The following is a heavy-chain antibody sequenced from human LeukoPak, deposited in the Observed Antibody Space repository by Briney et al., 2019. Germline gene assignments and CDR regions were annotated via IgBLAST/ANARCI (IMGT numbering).Heavy chain of an antibody. CDR1: GFTFSSYS. V-gene: IGHV3-48*04. D-gene: IGHD2-2*01. J-gene: IGHJ4*02. CDR3: ARDLLNDEGSSYFFDQ. Sequence: GGSLRLSCAASGFTFSSYSMNWVRQAPGKGLEWVSYISKSSDRIYHADSVKGRFTISRDNAKNSLYLQMDSLRAEDAAVYYCARDLLNDEGSSYFFDQWGQGTLVTVSS. CDR2: ISKSSDRI.